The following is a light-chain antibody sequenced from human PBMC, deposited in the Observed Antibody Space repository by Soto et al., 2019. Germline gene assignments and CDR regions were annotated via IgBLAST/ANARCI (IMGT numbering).Light chain of an antibody. CDR3: QSSDSSLNV. J-gene: IGLJ1*01. CDR2: GNS. CDR1: SSNIGAGYD. V-gene: IGLV1-40*01. Sequence: VLTQPPSVSGAPGQTITISCTGSSSNIGAGYDVHWYQQLPGTAPKLLIYGNSNRPSGVPDRFSGSKSGTSASLAITGLQAEDEADYYCQSSDSSLNVFGTGTKVTV.